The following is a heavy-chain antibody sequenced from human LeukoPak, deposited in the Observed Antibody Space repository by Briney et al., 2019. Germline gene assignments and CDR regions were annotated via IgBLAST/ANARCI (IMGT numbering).Heavy chain of an antibody. Sequence: SETLSLTRAVSGYSISRGYYWGWIRQPPGKGLEWFGSIYRSGCTYYNPCLESRVTISVDTSKNQFSLKLSSVAAADTAVYYCARHGVGLGYFDYWGQGTLVTVSS. CDR3: ARHGVGLGYFDY. CDR1: GYSISRGYY. J-gene: IGHJ4*02. V-gene: IGHV4-38-2*01. CDR2: IYRSGCT. D-gene: IGHD3-10*01.